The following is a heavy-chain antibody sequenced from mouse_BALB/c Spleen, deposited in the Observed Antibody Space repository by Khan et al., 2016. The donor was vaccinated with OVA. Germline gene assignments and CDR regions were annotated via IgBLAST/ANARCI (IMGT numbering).Heavy chain of an antibody. D-gene: IGHD1-1*01. Sequence: VQLKESGPGLVKPSQSLSLTCTVTGYSITSDYAWNWIRQFPGNKLEWMGFISYSGNTNYNPSLKRRISITRDTSKNQFFLQLNSVTTEDTATYYWARVYGGDFDYWGQGTTLTVSS. V-gene: IGHV3-2*02. CDR2: ISYSGNT. CDR3: ARVYGGDFDY. J-gene: IGHJ2*01. CDR1: GYSITSDYA.